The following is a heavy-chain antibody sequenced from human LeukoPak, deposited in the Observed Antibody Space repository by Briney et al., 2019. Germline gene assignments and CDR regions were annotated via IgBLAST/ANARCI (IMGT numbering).Heavy chain of an antibody. D-gene: IGHD1-26*01. CDR2: ISSSSSYI. CDR3: ARGLTWELLRGVFDY. J-gene: IGHJ4*02. V-gene: IGHV3-21*01. Sequence: GGSLRLSCAASGFTFSSYSMNCVRQAPGKGLEWVSSISSSSSYIYYADSVKGRFTISRDNAKNSLYLQMNSLRAEDTAVYYCARGLTWELLRGVFDYWGQGTLVTVSS. CDR1: GFTFSSYS.